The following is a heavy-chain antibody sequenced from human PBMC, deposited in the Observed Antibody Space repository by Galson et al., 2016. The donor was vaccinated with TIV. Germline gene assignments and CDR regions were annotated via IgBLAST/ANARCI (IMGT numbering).Heavy chain of an antibody. CDR3: ARGLSNIMIRGQGDWFGP. V-gene: IGHV4-30-2*01. CDR2: IYFGGDT. D-gene: IGHD3-10*01. J-gene: IGHJ5*02. Sequence: TLSLTCGVSGDSISSGGYSWNWIRQPPGKGLEWIGYIYFGGDTYSNPSLESRVTMSLDTSKNQFSLKLSSVTAAYTAIYYCARGLSNIMIRGQGDWFGPCGQGTLVTVSS. CDR1: GDSISSGGYS.